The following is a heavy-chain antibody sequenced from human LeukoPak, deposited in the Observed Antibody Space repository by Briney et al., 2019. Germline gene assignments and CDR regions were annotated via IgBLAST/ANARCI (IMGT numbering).Heavy chain of an antibody. V-gene: IGHV1-69*05. J-gene: IGHJ4*02. Sequence: SVKVSCKASGGTFSSYAISWVRQAPGQGLEWMGGIIPIFGTANYAQKFQGRVTITTDESTSTAYMELSSLRSEDTAVYYCARSLCTNGVCYTRLGDYWGQGTLVTVSS. CDR2: IIPIFGTA. D-gene: IGHD2-8*01. CDR1: GGTFSSYA. CDR3: ARSLCTNGVCYTRLGDY.